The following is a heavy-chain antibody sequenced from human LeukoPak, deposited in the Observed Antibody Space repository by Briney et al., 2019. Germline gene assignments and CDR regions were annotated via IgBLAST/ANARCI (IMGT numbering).Heavy chain of an antibody. D-gene: IGHD6-13*01. V-gene: IGHV3-30*02. Sequence: GGSLRLSRAASGFTFSSYGMHWVRQAPGKGLEWVAFIRYDGSNKYYADSVKGRFTISRDNSKNTLYLQMNSLRAEDTAVYYCAKDRQQLVTAWGQGTPVTVSS. CDR2: IRYDGSNK. J-gene: IGHJ5*02. CDR1: GFTFSSYG. CDR3: AKDRQQLVTA.